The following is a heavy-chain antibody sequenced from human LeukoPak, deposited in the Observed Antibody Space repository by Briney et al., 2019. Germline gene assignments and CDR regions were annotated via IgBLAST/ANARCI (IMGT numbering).Heavy chain of an antibody. CDR1: GFTFDDYA. CDR3: AKAQGSGYYSSFNY. CDR2: ISWNSGSI. D-gene: IGHD3-22*01. Sequence: GRSLRLSCAASGFTFDDYAMHWVRQAPGKGLEWVSGISWNSGSIGYADSVKGRFTISRDNAKNSLYLQMNSLRAEDMALYYCAKAQGSGYYSSFNYWGQGTLVTVSS. V-gene: IGHV3-9*03. J-gene: IGHJ4*02.